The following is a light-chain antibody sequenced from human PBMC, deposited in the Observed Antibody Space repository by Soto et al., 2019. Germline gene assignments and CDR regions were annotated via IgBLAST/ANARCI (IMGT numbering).Light chain of an antibody. V-gene: IGLV2-14*01. Sequence: QAVVTQPASVSGSPGQSITISCTGTSSDVGGYNYVSWYQQHPGKAPKLMLYEVSDRPSGVSNRFSGSKSGNTASLTISGLQAEDEADYYCSSYTSTSTYVFGGGTKLTVL. CDR3: SSYTSTSTYV. CDR2: EVS. J-gene: IGLJ3*02. CDR1: SSDVGGYNY.